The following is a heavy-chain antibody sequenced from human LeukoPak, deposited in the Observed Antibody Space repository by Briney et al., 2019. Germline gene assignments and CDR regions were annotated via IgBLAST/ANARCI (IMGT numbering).Heavy chain of an antibody. Sequence: GGSLRLSCAASGFTFSSYSMNWVRQAPGKGLEWVSSISGSSSYIYYADSVKGRFTISRDNAKNSLYLQMNSLRAEDTAVYYCARTTYYYDSSGYYQGWYYYYGMDVWGQGTTVTVSS. V-gene: IGHV3-21*01. J-gene: IGHJ6*02. CDR3: ARTTYYYDSSGYYQGWYYYYGMDV. D-gene: IGHD3-22*01. CDR1: GFTFSSYS. CDR2: ISGSSSYI.